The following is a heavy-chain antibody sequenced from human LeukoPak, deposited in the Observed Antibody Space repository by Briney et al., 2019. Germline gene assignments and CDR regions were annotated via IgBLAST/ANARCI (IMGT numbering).Heavy chain of an antibody. CDR2: ISGSGGST. D-gene: IGHD4-11*01. CDR1: GFTFSSYG. V-gene: IGHV3-23*01. CDR3: AKDIGSNYPYYFDY. J-gene: IGHJ4*02. Sequence: GGSLRLSCAASGFTFSSYGMSWVRQAPGKGLEWVSAISGSGGSTYYADSVKGRFTISRDNSKNTLYLQMNSLRAEDTAVCYCAKDIGSNYPYYFDYWGQGTLVTVSS.